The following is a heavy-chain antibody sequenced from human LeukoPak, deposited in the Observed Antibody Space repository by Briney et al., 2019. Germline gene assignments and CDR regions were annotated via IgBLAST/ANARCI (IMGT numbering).Heavy chain of an antibody. CDR1: GFTFSSYE. J-gene: IGHJ6*04. CDR2: ISSSGSTI. Sequence: EPGGSLRLSCAASGFTFSSYEMNWVRQAPGKGLEWVSYISSSGSTIYYADSVKGRFTISKDNAKNSLYLQMNSLRAEDTAVYYCAELGITMIGGVWGKGTTVTISS. CDR3: AELGITMIGGV. D-gene: IGHD3-10*02. V-gene: IGHV3-48*03.